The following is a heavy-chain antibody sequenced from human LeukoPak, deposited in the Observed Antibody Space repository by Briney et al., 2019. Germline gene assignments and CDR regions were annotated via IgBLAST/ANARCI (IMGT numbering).Heavy chain of an antibody. D-gene: IGHD3-3*01. V-gene: IGHV4-39*07. Sequence: PSETLSLTRTVSGGSISSSSYYWGWIRQPPGKGLEWIGSIYYSGSTYYNPSLKSRVTISVDTSKNQFSLKLSSVTAADTAVYCCARSGDDFWSGYSSYYYYMDVWGKGTTVTVSS. J-gene: IGHJ6*03. CDR3: ARSGDDFWSGYSSYYYYMDV. CDR2: IYYSGST. CDR1: GGSISSSSYY.